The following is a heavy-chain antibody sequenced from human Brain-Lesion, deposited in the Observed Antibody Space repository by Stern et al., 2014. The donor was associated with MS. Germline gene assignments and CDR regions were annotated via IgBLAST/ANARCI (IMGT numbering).Heavy chain of an antibody. V-gene: IGHV3-7*01. D-gene: IGHD3-3*01. CDR1: GFTFGNYW. J-gene: IGHJ6*02. CDR2: LKEDGTEK. Sequence: EVQLVESGGGLVQPGGSLTISCTAAGFTFGNYWMTWVRQAPGKGLEGVAKLKEDGTEKNYVDSVKGRFTISRDNARNSLYLQMNSLRVEDTALYYCARVYNTIYGIVTQRGSGMDVWGQGTTVIVSS. CDR3: ARVYNTIYGIVTQRGSGMDV.